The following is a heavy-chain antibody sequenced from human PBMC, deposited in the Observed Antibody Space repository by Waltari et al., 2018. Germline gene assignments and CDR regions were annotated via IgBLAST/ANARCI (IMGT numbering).Heavy chain of an antibody. D-gene: IGHD3-3*01. CDR2: IWYDGSNK. Sequence: QVQLVESGGGVVQSGRSLRLSCVGSGFTFTNNGMNWVRQAPGKGREWVAVIWYDGSNKNYVDSVKGRFTISRDNSKNTMYLEMNRLRAEDTAVYFCARGDGGSGLGASDIWGQGTMVTVSS. CDR1: GFTFTNNG. CDR3: ARGDGGSGLGASDI. V-gene: IGHV3-33*01. J-gene: IGHJ3*02.